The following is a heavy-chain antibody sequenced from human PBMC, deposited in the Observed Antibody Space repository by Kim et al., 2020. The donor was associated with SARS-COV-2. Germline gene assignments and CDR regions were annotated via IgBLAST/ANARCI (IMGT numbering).Heavy chain of an antibody. CDR1: GFTFSSYA. J-gene: IGHJ3*02. Sequence: GGSLRLSCAASGFTFSSYAMSWVRQAPGKGLEWVSAISGSGGSTYYADSVKGRFTISRDNSKNTLYLQMNSLRAEDTAVYYCAKGGYCGGDCYPDDAFDIWGQGTMVTVSS. V-gene: IGHV3-23*01. D-gene: IGHD2-21*02. CDR2: ISGSGGST. CDR3: AKGGYCGGDCYPDDAFDI.